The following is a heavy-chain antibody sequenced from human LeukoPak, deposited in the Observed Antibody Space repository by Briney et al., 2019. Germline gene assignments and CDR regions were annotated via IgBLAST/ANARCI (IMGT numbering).Heavy chain of an antibody. CDR2: ISSSGSTI. J-gene: IGHJ4*02. V-gene: IGHV3-11*01. Sequence: PGGSLRLSCAASGFTFSDYYMSWIRQAPGKGLEWVSYISSSGSTIYYADSVKGRFTISRDNAKNSLYLQMNSLRAEDTAVYYCARDPGSHNSSDWYDYWGQGTLVTVSS. D-gene: IGHD6-19*01. CDR3: ARDPGSHNSSDWYDY. CDR1: GFTFSDYY.